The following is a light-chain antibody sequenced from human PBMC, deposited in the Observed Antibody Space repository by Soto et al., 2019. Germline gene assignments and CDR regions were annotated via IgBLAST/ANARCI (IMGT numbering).Light chain of an antibody. V-gene: IGKV3-20*01. J-gene: IGKJ2*01. CDR2: RAS. CDR1: QSITTSF. CDR3: QQYGGSSPSYT. Sequence: EIVLTQSPGTLSLSPGERATLSCRASQSITTSFLAWYQQKPGQAPRLLIYRASTRVTGIPDRFIGSGSGTDFTLTISRREPEDFAVYYSQQYGGSSPSYTFGQGTNVEIK.